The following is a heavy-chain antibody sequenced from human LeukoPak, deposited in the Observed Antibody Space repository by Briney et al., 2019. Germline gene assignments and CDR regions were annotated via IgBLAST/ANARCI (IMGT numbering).Heavy chain of an antibody. J-gene: IGHJ6*02. CDR3: ARFSLSDYGDPAYYYGMDV. CDR2: VSGYNGNT. V-gene: IGHV1-18*01. Sequence: ASVKVSCTASGYNFISYGISWVRQAPGQGPEWMGWVSGYNGNTNYVQNIQGRVTMTTDTSTSTVYMELRSLRSDDTAVYYCARFSLSDYGDPAYYYGMDVWGQGTTVTVSS. CDR1: GYNFISYG. D-gene: IGHD4-17*01.